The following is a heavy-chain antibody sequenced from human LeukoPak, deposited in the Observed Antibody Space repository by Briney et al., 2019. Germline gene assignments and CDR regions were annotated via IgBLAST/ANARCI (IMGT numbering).Heavy chain of an antibody. J-gene: IGHJ4*02. D-gene: IGHD3-22*01. CDR2: IYSGGST. CDR1: GFTVSSNY. V-gene: IGHV3-66*01. CDR3: ATASQGSSGRDY. Sequence: GGSLRLSCAASGFTVSSNYMSWVRQAPGKGLEWVSVIYSGGSTYYADSVKGRFTISRDNSKNSLYLQMNSLRAEDTAVYYCATASQGSSGRDYWGQGTLVTVSS.